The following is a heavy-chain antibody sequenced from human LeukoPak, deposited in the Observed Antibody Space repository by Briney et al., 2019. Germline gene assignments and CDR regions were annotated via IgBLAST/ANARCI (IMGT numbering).Heavy chain of an antibody. CDR2: VNSDGSST. CDR1: GFTFSSYW. V-gene: IGHV3-74*01. D-gene: IGHD6-19*01. J-gene: IGHJ4*02. CDR3: ARGSTQYSSGWYGLVY. Sequence: GGSLRLSCAASGFTFSSYWMHWVRQAPGKGLVWVSRVNSDGSSTTYADSVKGRFTISRDNAKNTLYLQMNSLRAKDTAVYYCARGSTQYSSGWYGLVYWGQGTLVTVSS.